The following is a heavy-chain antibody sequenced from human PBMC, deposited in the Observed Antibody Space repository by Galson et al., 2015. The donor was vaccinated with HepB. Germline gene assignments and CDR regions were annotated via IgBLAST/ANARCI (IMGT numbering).Heavy chain of an antibody. CDR2: ISSSSSYT. CDR1: GFTFSDYY. Sequence: SLRLSCAASGFTFSDYYMSWIRQAPGKGLEWVSYISSSSSYTNYADSVKGRFTISRDNAKNSLYLQMNSLRAEDTAVYYCARVQYYYDSSGHWYFDLWGRGTLVTVSS. J-gene: IGHJ2*01. D-gene: IGHD3-22*01. V-gene: IGHV3-11*06. CDR3: ARVQYYYDSSGHWYFDL.